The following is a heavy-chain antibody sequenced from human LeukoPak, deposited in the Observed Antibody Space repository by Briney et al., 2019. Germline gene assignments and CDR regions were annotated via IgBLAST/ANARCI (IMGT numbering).Heavy chain of an antibody. CDR3: ARDGSGFYLYNYMDV. J-gene: IGHJ6*03. V-gene: IGHV3-21*06. CDR2: ISTVSTYT. CDR1: GFTFTDYS. D-gene: IGHD6-25*01. Sequence: GGSLRLSCAPSGFTFTDYSMYWVRQAPGKGLEWVASISTVSTYTFYADSVKGRFSISRDNVRNLLYLQMSSLGAEDTAVYYCARDGSGFYLYNYMDVWGKGTTVTVSS.